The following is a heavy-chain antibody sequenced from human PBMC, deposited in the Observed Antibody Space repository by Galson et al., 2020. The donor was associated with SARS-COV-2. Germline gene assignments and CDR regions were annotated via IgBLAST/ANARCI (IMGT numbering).Heavy chain of an antibody. CDR3: AKDSRIAARGGEWFDP. CDR1: GFTFSSYG. V-gene: IGHV3-33*06. Sequence: GGSLRLSCAASGFTFSSYGMHWVRQAPGKGLEWVAVIWYDGSNKYYADSVKGRFTISRDNSKNTLYLQMNSLGAEDTAVYYCAKDSRIAARGGEWFDPWGQGTLVTVSS. J-gene: IGHJ5*02. D-gene: IGHD6-6*01. CDR2: IWYDGSNK.